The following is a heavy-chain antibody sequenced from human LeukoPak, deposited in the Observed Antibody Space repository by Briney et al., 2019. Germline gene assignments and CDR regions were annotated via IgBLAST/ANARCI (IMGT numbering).Heavy chain of an antibody. D-gene: IGHD5-24*01. CDR1: GFSFDEYA. CDR3: TKDSRWLQLYIRGAFFDL. Sequence: GRSLRLSCAVSGFSFDEYAMHWVRHGPGKGLEWVSGISWNSDSIGYANSVKGRFTISRDNAKNYLYLQMNSLRPEDTALYYCTKDSRWLQLYIRGAFFDLWGQGTLVTVSS. CDR2: ISWNSDSI. J-gene: IGHJ4*02. V-gene: IGHV3-9*01.